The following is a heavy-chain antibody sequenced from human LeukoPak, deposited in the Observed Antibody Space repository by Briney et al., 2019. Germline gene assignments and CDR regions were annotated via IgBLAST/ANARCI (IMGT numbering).Heavy chain of an antibody. Sequence: SETLSLTCTVSGGSISSYYWSWIRQPPGKGLEWIGYIYYSGSTNYNPSLKSRVTISVDTSKNQFSLKLSSVTAADTAVYYCARARDFWSGPKYWFDPWGQGTLVTVSS. CDR2: IYYSGST. D-gene: IGHD3-3*01. CDR1: GGSISSYY. J-gene: IGHJ5*02. CDR3: ARARDFWSGPKYWFDP. V-gene: IGHV4-59*01.